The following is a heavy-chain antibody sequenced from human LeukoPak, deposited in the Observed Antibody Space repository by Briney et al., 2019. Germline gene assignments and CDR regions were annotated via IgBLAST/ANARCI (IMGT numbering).Heavy chain of an antibody. Sequence: PGGSLRLSCAASGFTFSNYDMSWVRQAPGKGLEWVAAICGSGGSTYYADSVKGRFTISRENSKNTLYLQMNSLRAEDTAVYYCAKFLPSFSVLPSFDYWGQGTLVTVSS. CDR2: ICGSGGST. J-gene: IGHJ4*02. CDR1: GFTFSNYD. D-gene: IGHD2-2*01. CDR3: AKFLPSFSVLPSFDY. V-gene: IGHV3-23*01.